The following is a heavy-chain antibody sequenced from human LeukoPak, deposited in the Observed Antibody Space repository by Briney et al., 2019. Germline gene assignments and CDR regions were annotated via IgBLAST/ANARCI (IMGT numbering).Heavy chain of an antibody. J-gene: IGHJ5*02. D-gene: IGHD2-21*02. Sequence: GGSLRLSCAASGFTFSSYWMSWVRQAPGKGLEWVANIKQDGSEKYYVDSVKGRFTISRDNAKNSLYLQMNSLKAEDTAVYYCARDMPPGVVVVTAPGWFDPWGQGTLVTVSS. CDR1: GFTFSSYW. V-gene: IGHV3-7*01. CDR2: IKQDGSEK. CDR3: ARDMPPGVVVVTAPGWFDP.